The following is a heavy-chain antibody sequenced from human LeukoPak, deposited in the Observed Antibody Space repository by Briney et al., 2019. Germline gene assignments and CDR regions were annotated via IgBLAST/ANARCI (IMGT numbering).Heavy chain of an antibody. J-gene: IGHJ4*02. CDR1: GFSLSDYW. V-gene: IGHV3-7*01. CDR2: IKFDGSEI. D-gene: IGHD3-22*01. Sequence: GGSLRLSCAASGFSLSDYWMTWVRQAPGKGLECVGNIKFDGSEIYYLDSVRGRFSISRDNAKNSLYLQMHSLRAEDTAVYYCTRDLNHDSSGWGQGTLVTVSS. CDR3: TRDLNHDSSG.